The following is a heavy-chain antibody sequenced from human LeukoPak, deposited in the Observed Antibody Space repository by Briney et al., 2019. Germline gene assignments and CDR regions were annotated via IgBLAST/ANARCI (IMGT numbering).Heavy chain of an antibody. D-gene: IGHD3-10*01. V-gene: IGHV4-39*01. CDR3: ARQLGAHMVRGVLDY. J-gene: IGHJ4*02. CDR1: GGSISSSSYY. CDR2: IYYSGST. Sequence: SETLSLTCTVSGGSISSSSYYWGWIRQPPGKGLEWIGSIYYSGSTYYNPSLKSRVTISVDTSKNQFSLKLSSVTAADTAVYYRARQLGAHMVRGVLDYWGQGTLVTVSS.